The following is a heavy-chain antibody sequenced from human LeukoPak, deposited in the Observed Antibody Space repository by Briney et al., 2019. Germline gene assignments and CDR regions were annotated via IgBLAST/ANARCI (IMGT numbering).Heavy chain of an antibody. D-gene: IGHD3-22*01. Sequence: GGSLRLSCAASGFTFSDYYMSWIRQAPGRGLEWVSAISGSGGSTYYADSVKGRFTISRDNSKNTLYLQMNSLRAEDTAVYYCAKASSGYYSWYFDYWGQGTLVTVSS. CDR2: ISGSGGST. CDR3: AKASSGYYSWYFDY. CDR1: GFTFSDYY. J-gene: IGHJ4*02. V-gene: IGHV3-23*01.